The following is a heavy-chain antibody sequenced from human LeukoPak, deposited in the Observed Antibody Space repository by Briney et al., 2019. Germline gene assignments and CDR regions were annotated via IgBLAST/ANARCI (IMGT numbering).Heavy chain of an antibody. J-gene: IGHJ3*02. CDR3: AREILGSGIIGGLAFDI. V-gene: IGHV3-30-3*01. CDR2: ISYDGSNK. Sequence: GRSLRLSCAASGFTFSSYAMHWVRQAPGKGLEWVAVISYDGSNKYYADSVKGRFTISRDNSKNTLYLQMNSLRAEDTAVYYCAREILGSGIIGGLAFDIWGQGTMVTVSS. CDR1: GFTFSSYA. D-gene: IGHD3-10*01.